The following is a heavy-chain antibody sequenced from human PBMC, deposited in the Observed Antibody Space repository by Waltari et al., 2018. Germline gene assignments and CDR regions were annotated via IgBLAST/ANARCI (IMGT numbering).Heavy chain of an antibody. CDR1: GGTFSSYA. J-gene: IGHJ3*02. CDR2: IIPIFGTA. CDR3: ASGIERGVIGSYSAEGAFDI. V-gene: IGHV1-69*08. Sequence: QVQLVQSGAEVKKPGSSVKVSCKASGGTFSSYAISWLRQAPGQGLEWMGRIIPIFGTANYAQKFQGRVTITADKSTSTAYMELSSLRSEDTAVYYCASGIERGVIGSYSAEGAFDIWGQGTMVTVSS. D-gene: IGHD3-10*01.